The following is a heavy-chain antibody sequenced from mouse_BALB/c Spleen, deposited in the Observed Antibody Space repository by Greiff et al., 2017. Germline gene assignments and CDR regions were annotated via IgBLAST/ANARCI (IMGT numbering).Heavy chain of an antibody. J-gene: IGHJ4*01. CDR1: GFTFSSYA. Sequence: DVHLVESGGGLVKPGGSLKLSCAASGFTFSSYAMSWVRQTPEKRLEWVATISSGGSYTYYPDSVKGRFTISRDNAKNTLYLQMSSLRSEDTAMYYCARRLITTVVARAMDYWGQGTSVTVSS. V-gene: IGHV5-9-3*01. CDR2: ISSGGSYT. CDR3: ARRLITTVVARAMDY. D-gene: IGHD1-1*01.